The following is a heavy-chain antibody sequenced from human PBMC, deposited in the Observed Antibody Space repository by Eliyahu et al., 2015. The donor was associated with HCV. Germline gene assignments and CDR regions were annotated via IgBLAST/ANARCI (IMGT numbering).Heavy chain of an antibody. J-gene: IGHJ4*02. D-gene: IGHD5-12*01. CDR1: GDSISSGRYY. V-gene: IGHV4-39*01. Sequence: QLQVQESGPGLVKPSETLSLTCSVSGDSISSGRYYWAWFRQPPGKGLEWIGSIYYGASASYNPSLESRGAISVDTSKNEFSLRLSSMTAADTGIYYCARHMKAWSGYDEDCWGQGTLVTVSS. CDR3: ARHMKAWSGYDEDC. CDR2: IYYGASA.